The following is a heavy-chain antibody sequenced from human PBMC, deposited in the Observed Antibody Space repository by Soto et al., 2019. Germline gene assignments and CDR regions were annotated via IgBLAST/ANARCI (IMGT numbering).Heavy chain of an antibody. D-gene: IGHD3-22*01. V-gene: IGHV3-23*01. CDR1: GFTFSSYA. CDR3: AKSNPPHYYDSSGYYDY. Sequence: EVQLLESGGGLVQPGGSLRLSCAASGFTFSSYAMSWVRQAPGKGLEWVSAISGSGGSTYYADSVKGRFTISRDNSKNTLYLQMNSLRAEDTAVYYCAKSNPPHYYDSSGYYDYWGQGTLVTVSS. CDR2: ISGSGGST. J-gene: IGHJ4*02.